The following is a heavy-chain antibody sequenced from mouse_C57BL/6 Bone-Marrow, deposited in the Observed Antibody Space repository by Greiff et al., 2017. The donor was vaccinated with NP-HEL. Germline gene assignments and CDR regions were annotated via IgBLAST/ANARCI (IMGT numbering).Heavy chain of an antibody. V-gene: IGHV1-81*01. J-gene: IGHJ3*01. CDR3: ARSGGYYEGFAY. CDR2: IYPRSGNT. CDR1: GYTFTSYG. D-gene: IGHD2-3*01. Sequence: VQLQQSGAELARPGASVKLSCKASGYTFTSYGISWVKQRTGQGLEWIGEIYPRSGNTYYNEKFKGKATLTADKSSSTAYMELRSLTSEDSAVYVCARSGGYYEGFAYWGQGTLVTVSA.